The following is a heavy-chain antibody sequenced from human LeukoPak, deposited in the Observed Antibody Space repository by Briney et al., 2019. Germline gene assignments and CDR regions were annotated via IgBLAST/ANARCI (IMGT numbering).Heavy chain of an antibody. J-gene: IGHJ4*02. CDR1: GFTFSSYS. D-gene: IGHD2-2*01. V-gene: IGHV3-21*01. Sequence: GGSLRLSXAASGFTFSSYSMNWVRQAPGKGMEWVSSISSSSSYIYYADSVKGRFTISRDNAKNSLYLQMNSLRAEDTAVYYCARELLGYCSSTSCYAGGDYWGQGTLVTVSS. CDR3: ARELLGYCSSTSCYAGGDY. CDR2: ISSSSSYI.